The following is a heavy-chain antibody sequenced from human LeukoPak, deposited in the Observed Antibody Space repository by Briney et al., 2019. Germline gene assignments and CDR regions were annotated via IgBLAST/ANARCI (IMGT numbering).Heavy chain of an antibody. V-gene: IGHV1-8*01. D-gene: IGHD6-13*01. CDR2: MKSKSGDT. CDR3: VRVSWYGDY. J-gene: IGHJ4*02. CDR1: GYTFTNFD. Sequence: ASVKVSCKASGYTFTNFDINWVRQTTGQGLEWMGWMKSKSGDTGYAQTFQGRITMTRNTSINTAYMELSSLKSEDTATYYCVRVSWYGDYWGRGTLVTVSS.